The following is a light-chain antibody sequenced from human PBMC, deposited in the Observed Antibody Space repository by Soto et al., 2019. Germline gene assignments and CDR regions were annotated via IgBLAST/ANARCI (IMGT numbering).Light chain of an antibody. J-gene: IGKJ5*01. CDR3: QQYGSSSIT. CDR2: GAS. CDR1: QSVSSSY. Sequence: EIVLTPSPGTLSLSPVERATLSCRASQSVSSSYLAWYQQKPGQAPRLLIYGASSRATGIAARFSGSGSGTDFTLTISRLEPEDFAVYYCQQYGSSSITFGQGTRLEIK. V-gene: IGKV3-20*01.